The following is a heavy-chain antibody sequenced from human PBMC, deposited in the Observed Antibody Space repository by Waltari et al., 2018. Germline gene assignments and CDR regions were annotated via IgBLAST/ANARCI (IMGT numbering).Heavy chain of an antibody. D-gene: IGHD6-6*01. CDR3: ARAWARSSSLAGY. Sequence: EVQLVESGGGLVKPGGSLRLSCAASGFTFSSYSMNWVRQAPGKGLEWVSSISSSSSYIYYADSVKGRFTISRDNAKNSLYLQMNSLRAEDTAVYYCARAWARSSSLAGYWGQGTLVTVSS. CDR2: ISSSSSYI. J-gene: IGHJ4*02. CDR1: GFTFSSYS. V-gene: IGHV3-21*01.